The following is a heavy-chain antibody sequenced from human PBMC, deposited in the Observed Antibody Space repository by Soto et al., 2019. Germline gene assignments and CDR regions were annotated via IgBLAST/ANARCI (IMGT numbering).Heavy chain of an antibody. CDR3: ARVGAAAGRSGWFDP. V-gene: IGHV4-59*01. CDR1: GGSISSYY. J-gene: IGHJ5*02. D-gene: IGHD6-13*01. Sequence: QVQLQESGPGLVKPSETLSLTCTVSGGSISSYYWSWIRQPPGKGLEWIGNIYYSGSTNYNPSLKSRVTISVDTSKNQFSLKLSSVTAADTAVYYCARVGAAAGRSGWFDPWGKGTLVTVSS. CDR2: IYYSGST.